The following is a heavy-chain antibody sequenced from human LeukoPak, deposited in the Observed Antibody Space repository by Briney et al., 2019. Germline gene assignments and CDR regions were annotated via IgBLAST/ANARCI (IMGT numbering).Heavy chain of an antibody. CDR2: ISYDGSNK. CDR3: ARVPKSSGWYYYYYGMDV. Sequence: PGGSLRLSCAASGFTFSSYGMHWVRQAPGKGLEWVAVISYDGSNKYYADSVKGRFTISRDNSKNTLYLQMNSLRAEDTAVYYCARVPKSSGWYYYYYGMDVWGQGTTVTVSS. D-gene: IGHD6-19*01. CDR1: GFTFSSYG. J-gene: IGHJ6*02. V-gene: IGHV3-30*19.